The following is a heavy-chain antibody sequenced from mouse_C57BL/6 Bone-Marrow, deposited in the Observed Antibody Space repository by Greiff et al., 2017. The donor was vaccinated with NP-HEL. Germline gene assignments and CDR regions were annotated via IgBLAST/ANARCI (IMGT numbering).Heavy chain of an antibody. CDR2: IWWDDDK. V-gene: IGHV8-8*01. CDR1: GFSLSIFGLG. Sequence: QVTLKVSGPGLLKPSQPLSLTCSFPGFSLSIFGLGVAWIRQPSGKVLEWLAHIWWDDDKYYNPALKGRLTISKDTSKNQVFLKIANVDTADTATYYCAREDYWGQGTSVTVSS. J-gene: IGHJ4*01. CDR3: AREDY.